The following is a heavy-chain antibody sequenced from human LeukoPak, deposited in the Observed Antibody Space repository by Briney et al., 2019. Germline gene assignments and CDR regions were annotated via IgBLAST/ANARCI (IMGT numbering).Heavy chain of an antibody. CDR2: IKQDASDK. V-gene: IGHV3-7*01. CDR1: GFTLSNYY. Sequence: PGGSLRLSCTASGFTLSNYYMSWVRQGPGKGLEWVANIKQDASDKFYVDSVKGRFTISRDNAKNSIYLQMDNLRADDTAVYYCAREGSSYDSSDTMGTYWGQGTLVTISS. J-gene: IGHJ4*02. CDR3: AREGSSYDSSDTMGTY. D-gene: IGHD3-22*01.